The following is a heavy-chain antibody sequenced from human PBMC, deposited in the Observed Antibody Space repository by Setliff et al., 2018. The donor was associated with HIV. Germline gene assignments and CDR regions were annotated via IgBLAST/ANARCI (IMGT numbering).Heavy chain of an antibody. Sequence: SETLSLTCAVYGGPLSGYFWSWIRQSPGKGLEWIGEFSFSGTTNYNPSLKSRVTISIDTSKNQLSLKLTSVTAADTALYYCMREGDKMIRGNSWSDYWGQGTLVTVSS. CDR2: FSFSGTT. CDR1: GGPLSGYF. CDR3: MREGDKMIRGNSWSDY. V-gene: IGHV4-34*01. D-gene: IGHD3-10*01. J-gene: IGHJ4*02.